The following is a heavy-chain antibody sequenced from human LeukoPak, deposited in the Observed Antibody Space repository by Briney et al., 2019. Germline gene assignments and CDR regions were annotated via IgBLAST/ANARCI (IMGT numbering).Heavy chain of an antibody. CDR3: ARGQTYYYDSRVGDY. V-gene: IGHV4-34*01. CDR1: GGSISGYY. D-gene: IGHD3-22*01. Sequence: SETLSLTCTVSGGSISGYYWSWIRQPPGKGLEWIGEINHSGSTNYNPSLKSRVTISVDTSKNQFSLKLSSVTAADTAVYYCARGQTYYYDSRVGDYWGQGTLVTVSS. J-gene: IGHJ4*02. CDR2: INHSGST.